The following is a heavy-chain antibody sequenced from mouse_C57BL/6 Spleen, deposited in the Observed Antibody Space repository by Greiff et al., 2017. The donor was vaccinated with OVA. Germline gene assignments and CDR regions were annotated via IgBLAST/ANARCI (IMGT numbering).Heavy chain of an antibody. V-gene: IGHV1-81*01. D-gene: IGHD2-4*01. CDR3: DFYYDYDGFFDY. CDR1: GYTFTSYG. CDR2: IYPRSGNT. J-gene: IGHJ2*01. Sequence: QVQLKQSGAELARPGASVKLSCKASGYTFTSYGISWVKQRTGQGLEWIGEIYPRSGNTYYNEKFKGKATLTADKSSSTAYMELRSLTSEDSAVYFCDFYYDYDGFFDYWGQGTTLTVSS.